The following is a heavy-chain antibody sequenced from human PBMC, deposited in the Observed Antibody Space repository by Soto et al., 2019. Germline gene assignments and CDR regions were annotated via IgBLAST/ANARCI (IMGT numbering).Heavy chain of an antibody. V-gene: IGHV4-59*01. CDR1: GGSIRSYY. Sequence: SETLSLTCTVSGGSIRSYYWSWIRQPPGKGLEWIGYIYYSGSTNYNPSLKSRVSISVDTSKNQFSLKLSSVTAADTAVYYCASLKGEWTGVDVWGQGTTVTGSS. CDR2: IYYSGST. CDR3: ASLKGEWTGVDV. D-gene: IGHD3-3*01. J-gene: IGHJ6*02.